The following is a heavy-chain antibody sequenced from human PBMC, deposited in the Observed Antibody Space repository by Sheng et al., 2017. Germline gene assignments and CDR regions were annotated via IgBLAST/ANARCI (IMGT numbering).Heavy chain of an antibody. CDR2: ISHDALNI. Sequence: QVQLVESGGDVVQPGRSLRLSCVASGFTFSNYGMHWVRQAPGKGLEWVAIISHDALNIYYGDSVKGRFTISRDDSKNTVYLQMNSLRPEDTAVYFCARDHGDTEGYWGQGRWSP. V-gene: IGHV3-30*03. D-gene: IGHD3-10*01. J-gene: IGHJ4*02. CDR1: GFTFSNYG. CDR3: ARDHGDTEGY.